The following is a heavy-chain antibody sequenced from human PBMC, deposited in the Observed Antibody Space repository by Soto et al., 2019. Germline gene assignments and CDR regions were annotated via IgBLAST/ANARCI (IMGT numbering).Heavy chain of an antibody. CDR3: ARGLLTGDEMNAFDI. D-gene: IGHD7-27*01. Sequence: SETLSLTCTVSGGSISSSSYYWGWIRQPPGKGLEWIGSIYYSGRTYYNPSLKSRVTISVDTSKNQFSLKLSSVTAADTAVYYCARGLLTGDEMNAFDIWGQGTMVTVSS. CDR2: IYYSGRT. CDR1: GGSISSSSYY. V-gene: IGHV4-39*07. J-gene: IGHJ3*02.